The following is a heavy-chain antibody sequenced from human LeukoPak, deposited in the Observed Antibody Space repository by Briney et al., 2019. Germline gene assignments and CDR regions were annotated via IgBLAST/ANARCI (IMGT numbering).Heavy chain of an antibody. CDR1: GFTFSSYV. CDR3: AKDSGSGWYQYGMDV. V-gene: IGHV3-23*01. CDR2: ISGSGGST. D-gene: IGHD6-19*01. Sequence: GRSLRLSCAASGFTFSSYVMSWVRQAPGKGLEWVSGISGSGGSTNYADSVKGRFTISRDNSKNTLYLQMNSLRAEDTAVYYCAKDSGSGWYQYGMDVWGQGTTVTVSS. J-gene: IGHJ6*02.